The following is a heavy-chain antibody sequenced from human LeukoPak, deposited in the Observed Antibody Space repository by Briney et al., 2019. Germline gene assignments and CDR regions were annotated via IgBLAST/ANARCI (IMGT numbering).Heavy chain of an antibody. D-gene: IGHD6-13*01. CDR2: MNPNSGNT. CDR3: ARFGIAAAVAYYYYGMDV. V-gene: IGHV1-8*01. CDR1: GYTFTSYD. J-gene: IGHJ6*02. Sequence: ASVKVSCKASGYTFTSYDINWVRQATRQGLEWMGWMNPNSGNTGYAQKFQGRVTMTRNTSISTAYMELSSLRSEDTAVYYCARFGIAAAVAYYYYGMDVWGQGTTVTVSS.